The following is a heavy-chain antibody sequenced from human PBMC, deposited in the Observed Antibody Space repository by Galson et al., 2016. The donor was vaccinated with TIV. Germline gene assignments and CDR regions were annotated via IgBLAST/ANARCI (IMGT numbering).Heavy chain of an antibody. CDR1: GDTFNSYA. Sequence: SVKVSCKASGDTFNSYAINWVRQAPGQGLEWVGRALPMFGTSNYAEEFQDRVMITADESMSTAYMELSSLTSDDTAVYYCAISSRRDRYGHTNWFDPWGQGTLVTVSS. CDR2: ALPMFGTS. V-gene: IGHV1-69*13. D-gene: IGHD5-24*01. J-gene: IGHJ5*02. CDR3: AISSRRDRYGHTNWFDP.